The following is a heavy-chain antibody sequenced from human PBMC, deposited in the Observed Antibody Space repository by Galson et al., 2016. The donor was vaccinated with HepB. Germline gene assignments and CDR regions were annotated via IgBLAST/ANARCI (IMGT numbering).Heavy chain of an antibody. V-gene: IGHV2-70*11. D-gene: IGHD6-19*01. CDR2: IAWVDDK. Sequence: PALVKPTQTLTLTCTFSGFSLSTNGMCVTWIRQPPGKALEWLAGIAWVDDKYYSTSLKTRLTIPKDSSKDQVVLTMTNMDPVDTATYYCARIISSGWLFDYWGQGTLVAVSS. CDR3: ARIISSGWLFDY. CDR1: GFSLSTNGMC. J-gene: IGHJ4*02.